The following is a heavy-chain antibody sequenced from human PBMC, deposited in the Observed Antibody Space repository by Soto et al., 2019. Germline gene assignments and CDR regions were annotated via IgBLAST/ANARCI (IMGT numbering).Heavy chain of an antibody. CDR2: IYHSGST. CDR3: ASSGGGEDY. V-gene: IGHV4-4*02. Sequence: QVQLQESGPGLVKPSGTLSLSCAVSGGSISSSHWWTWVRQPPGKGLEWIGEIYHSGSTNYNPSLKRRVTISVDTSRNHFSLNLGSVTAADTAVYYCASSGGGEDYWGQGILVTVSS. D-gene: IGHD3-16*01. J-gene: IGHJ4*02. CDR1: GGSISSSHW.